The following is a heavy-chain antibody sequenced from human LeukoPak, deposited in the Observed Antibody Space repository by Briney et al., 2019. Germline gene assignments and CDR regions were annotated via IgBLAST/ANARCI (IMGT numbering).Heavy chain of an antibody. Sequence: GAPLQISFQGSGYGFTSYWSGWGRRMPGKGVGWMGIIYPGDSDTRYSPSFQGHVTISADKSISTAYLQWSSLKASDTAMYYCARRFPFFGDAFDIWGQGTMVTVSS. D-gene: IGHD2/OR15-2a*01. CDR2: IYPGDSDT. J-gene: IGHJ3*02. V-gene: IGHV5-51*01. CDR3: ARRFPFFGDAFDI. CDR1: GYGFTSYW.